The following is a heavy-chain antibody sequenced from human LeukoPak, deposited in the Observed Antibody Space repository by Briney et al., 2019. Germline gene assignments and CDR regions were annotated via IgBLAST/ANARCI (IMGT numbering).Heavy chain of an antibody. CDR3: ARHVPAIYDFWSGYSAIDY. V-gene: IGHV4-39*01. CDR1: GGSISSSSYY. CDR2: IYSSGST. J-gene: IGHJ4*02. Sequence: KPSETLSLTCTVSGGSISSSSYYWGWIRQPPGKRLEWIGSIYSSGSTYYNQCLKSRVTISVDTSKNQFSLKLSSVTAADTAVYYCARHVPAIYDFWSGYSAIDYWGQGTLVTVSS. D-gene: IGHD3-3*01.